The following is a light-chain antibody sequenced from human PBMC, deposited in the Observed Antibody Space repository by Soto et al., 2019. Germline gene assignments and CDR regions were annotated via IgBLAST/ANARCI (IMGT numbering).Light chain of an antibody. J-gene: IGLJ2*01. CDR3: QVWDSSSDHVV. CDR2: DDS. Sequence: SYELTQPPSVSVAPGQTARITCGGKNIGRKSVHWYQQKPGQAPVLVVYDDSYRPSGIPERFSGSNSGNTATLTISRVEAGDEADYYCQVWDSSSDHVVFGGGTNLTVL. V-gene: IGLV3-21*02. CDR1: NIGRKS.